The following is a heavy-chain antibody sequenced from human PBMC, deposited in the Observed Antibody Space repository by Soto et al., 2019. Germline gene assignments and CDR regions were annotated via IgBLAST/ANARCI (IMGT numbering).Heavy chain of an antibody. CDR3: ARPGSPYDSSGPFDY. CDR1: GYSFTSYW. J-gene: IGHJ4*02. CDR2: IYPGDSDT. D-gene: IGHD3-22*01. V-gene: IGHV5-51*01. Sequence: GESLKISCKGSGYSFTSYWIGWVRQMPGKGLEWMGIIYPGDSDTRYSPSFQGQVTISADKSISTAYLQWSSLKASDTAMYYCARPGSPYDSSGPFDYWGQGTLVTVSS.